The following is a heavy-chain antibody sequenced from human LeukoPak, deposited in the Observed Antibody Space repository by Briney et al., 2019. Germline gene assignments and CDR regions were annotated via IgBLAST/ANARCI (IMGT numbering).Heavy chain of an antibody. CDR2: IRYDGSNK. V-gene: IGHV3-30*02. CDR3: AALSAPTWYYYYMDV. Sequence: GGSLRLSCAASGFTFSSYGMHWVRQAPGKGLEWVAFIRYDGSNKYYADSVKGRFTISRDNSKNTLYLQMNSLRAEDTAVYYCAALSAPTWYYYYMDVWGKGTTVTVSS. CDR1: GFTFSSYG. J-gene: IGHJ6*03.